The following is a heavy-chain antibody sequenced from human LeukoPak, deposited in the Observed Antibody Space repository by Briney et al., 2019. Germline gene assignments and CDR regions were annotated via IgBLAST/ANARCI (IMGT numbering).Heavy chain of an antibody. V-gene: IGHV4-59*08. J-gene: IGHJ6*02. CDR2: IYYSGST. CDR3: ARHGQNSSGYRHYYYGMDV. D-gene: IGHD3-22*01. Sequence: PSETLSLTCTVSGGSISSYYWSWIRQPPGKGLEWIGYIYYSGSTNYNPSLKSRVTISVDTSKNQFSLKLSSVTAADTAVYYCARHGQNSSGYRHYYYGMDVWGQGTTVTVSS. CDR1: GGSISSYY.